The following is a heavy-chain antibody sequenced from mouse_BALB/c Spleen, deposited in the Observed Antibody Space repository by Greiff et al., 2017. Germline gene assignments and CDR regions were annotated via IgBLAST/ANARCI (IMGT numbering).Heavy chain of an antibody. CDR2: INPSSGYT. J-gene: IGHJ3*01. V-gene: IGHV1-4*02. CDR1: GYTFTSYT. Sequence: QVQLQQSAAELARPGASVKMSCKASGYTFTSYTMHWVKQRPGQGLEWIGYINPSSGYTEYNQKFKDKTTLTADKSSSTAYMQLSSLTSEDSAVYYCARGIYYGYDFAYWGQGTLVTVSA. D-gene: IGHD2-2*01. CDR3: ARGIYYGYDFAY.